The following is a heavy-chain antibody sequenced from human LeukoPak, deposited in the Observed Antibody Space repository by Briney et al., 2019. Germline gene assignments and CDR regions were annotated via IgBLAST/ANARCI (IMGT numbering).Heavy chain of an antibody. J-gene: IGHJ3*02. V-gene: IGHV1-18*01. Sequence: GASVKVPCKASGYTFSNFGISWVRQAPGQGLEWMGWISGYNDDTHYAQKFQGRVTMTTDTSTNTAYMDLRSLRSDDTAMYYCAKDFYNSGGRWYDCFDIWGQGTMVTVSS. CDR3: AKDFYNSGGRWYDCFDI. D-gene: IGHD2-15*01. CDR2: ISGYNDDT. CDR1: GYTFSNFG.